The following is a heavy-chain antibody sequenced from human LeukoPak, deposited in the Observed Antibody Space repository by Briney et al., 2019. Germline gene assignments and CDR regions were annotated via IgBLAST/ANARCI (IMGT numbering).Heavy chain of an antibody. D-gene: IGHD3-10*01. CDR1: GGSFSGYY. V-gene: IGHV4-34*01. Sequence: PSETLSLTCAVYGGSFSGYYWSWIRQPPGKGLEWIGEINHSGSTNYNPSLKSRVTISVDTSKNQFSLKLSSVTAADTAVYYCARLTLGFGELLSSYYFDYWGQGTLVTVSS. CDR2: INHSGST. CDR3: ARLTLGFGELLSSYYFDY. J-gene: IGHJ4*02.